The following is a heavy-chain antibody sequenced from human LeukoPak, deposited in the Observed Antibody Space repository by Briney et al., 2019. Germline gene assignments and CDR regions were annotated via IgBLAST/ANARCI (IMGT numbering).Heavy chain of an antibody. CDR3: ARGRYYGSGSYGNWFDP. CDR1: GYTFTSYG. CDR2: ISRYNGNT. Sequence: GSVKVSCKASGYTFTSYGISWVRQAPGQGLEWMGWISRYNGNTNYAQKLQGRVTMTTDTSTSTAYMELRSLRSDDTAVYYCARGRYYGSGSYGNWFDPWGQGTLVTVSS. J-gene: IGHJ5*02. D-gene: IGHD3-10*01. V-gene: IGHV1-18*01.